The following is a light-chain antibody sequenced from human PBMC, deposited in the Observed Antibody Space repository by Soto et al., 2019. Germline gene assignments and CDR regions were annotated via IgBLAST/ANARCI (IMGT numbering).Light chain of an antibody. CDR1: SSDVGAYNH. CDR3: CSSTTSATYV. CDR2: DVS. V-gene: IGLV2-14*03. Sequence: QSALTQPASVYGSPGQSITISCTGTSSDVGAYNHVSWYQQLPGKAPKLMIHDVSNRPSGVSDRFSGSKSGNTASLTISWLQAEDEADYYCCSSTTSATYVFGTGTKVTVL. J-gene: IGLJ1*01.